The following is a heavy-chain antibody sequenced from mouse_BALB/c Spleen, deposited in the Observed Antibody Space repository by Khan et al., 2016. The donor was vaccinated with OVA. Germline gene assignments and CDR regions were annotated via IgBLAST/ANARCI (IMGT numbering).Heavy chain of an antibody. CDR2: IYPGSGST. CDR3: TRGGYYGKSLFAY. D-gene: IGHD2-1*01. Sequence: LQQPGSELVRPGASVKLSCKASGYTFTSYWMHWVKQRHGQGLEWIGNIYPGSGSTNYDEMFKSKGTLTVDTSSSTAYMNLSSLTSEDYAVYYCTRGGYYGKSLFAYWGQGTLVTVSA. J-gene: IGHJ3*01. V-gene: IGHV1S22*01. CDR1: GYTFTSYW.